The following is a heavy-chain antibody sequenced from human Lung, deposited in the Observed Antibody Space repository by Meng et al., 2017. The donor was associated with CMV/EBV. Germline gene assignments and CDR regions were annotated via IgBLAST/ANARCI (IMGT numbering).Heavy chain of an antibody. Sequence: SETLSLTCAPYGGPFSGHYWSWIRQPPGKGLEWIGEINHSGSTNYNPSLKSRVTISVDVSKNQFSLKVTSVNAADTAVYYCARGSWVYVDNDETMGLDYWGPGTLVTVSS. D-gene: IGHD3-9*01. V-gene: IGHV4-34*01. CDR2: INHSGST. J-gene: IGHJ4*02. CDR1: GGPFSGHY. CDR3: ARGSWVYVDNDETMGLDY.